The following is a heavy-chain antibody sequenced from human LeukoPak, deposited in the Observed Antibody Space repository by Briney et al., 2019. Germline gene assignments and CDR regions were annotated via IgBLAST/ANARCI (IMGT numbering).Heavy chain of an antibody. CDR1: GFTFSSYS. V-gene: IGHV3-7*01. Sequence: PGGSLRLSCAASGFTFSSYSMSWVRQAPGKGLEWVANIKQDGSEKYYVDSVKGRFTISRDNARNSLYLQMNSLRAEDTAVYYCARDPSIVGAIFNWFDPWGQGTLVTVSS. CDR3: ARDPSIVGAIFNWFDP. CDR2: IKQDGSEK. D-gene: IGHD1-26*01. J-gene: IGHJ5*02.